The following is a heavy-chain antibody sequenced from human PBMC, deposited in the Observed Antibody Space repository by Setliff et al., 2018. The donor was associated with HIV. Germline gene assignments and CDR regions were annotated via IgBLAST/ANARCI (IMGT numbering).Heavy chain of an antibody. J-gene: IGHJ4*02. V-gene: IGHV2-5*01. D-gene: IGHD1-1*01. CDR1: GLSLSSSGVG. Sequence: GSGPTLVNPTQTLTLTCTFSGLSLSSSGVGVGWIRQSPGKALEWLAFIYWNNNKHYSTSLKSRLTVTKDTSKNRVVFTTTNMDPVDTATYYCAYSGRQLRGPYFDFWGQGTPVTVSS. CDR3: AYSGRQLRGPYFDF. CDR2: IYWNNNK.